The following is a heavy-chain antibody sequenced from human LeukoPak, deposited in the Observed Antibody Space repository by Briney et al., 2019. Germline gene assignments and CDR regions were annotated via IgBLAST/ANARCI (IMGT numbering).Heavy chain of an antibody. CDR1: GYTFTSYY. CDR3: ARDQGITMVRGVTPPLDY. J-gene: IGHJ4*02. Sequence: ASVKVSCKASGYTFTSYYMHWVRQAPGQGLEWMGWISAYNGNTNYAQKLQGRVTMTTDTSTSTAYMELRSLRSDDTAVYYCARDQGITMVRGVTPPLDYWGQGTLVTVSS. CDR2: ISAYNGNT. D-gene: IGHD3-10*01. V-gene: IGHV1-18*04.